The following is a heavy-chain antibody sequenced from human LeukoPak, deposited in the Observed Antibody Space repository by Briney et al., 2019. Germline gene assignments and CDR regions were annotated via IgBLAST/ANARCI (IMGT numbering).Heavy chain of an antibody. Sequence: PSETLSLTCAVSGGCLSRYYWSWLRQPPGAGPAWIGYIYYTGSTNYNPSLNYRLTISLDSSTTLFSLNLNSFPTPDTAVYYCVRHYYDSGTAKGYFQHWGQGTLVTVSS. J-gene: IGHJ1*01. CDR1: GGCLSRYY. V-gene: IGHV4-59*01. CDR2: IYYTGST. CDR3: VRHYYDSGTAKGYFQH. D-gene: IGHD3-10*01.